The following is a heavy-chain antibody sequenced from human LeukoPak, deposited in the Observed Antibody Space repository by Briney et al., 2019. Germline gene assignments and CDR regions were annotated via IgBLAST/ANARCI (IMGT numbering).Heavy chain of an antibody. CDR3: ARDGGGTYSLAFDI. D-gene: IGHD1-26*01. CDR1: GFSVISNY. Sequence: GGSLRLSCAASGFSVISNYMSWVRQAPGKGLEWVSLIHSGGSTNYVDSVKGRFTISRDNSRNTQYLQMNSLRAEDTAVYYCARDGGGTYSLAFDIWGQGTMVTVSS. V-gene: IGHV3-53*01. J-gene: IGHJ3*02. CDR2: IHSGGST.